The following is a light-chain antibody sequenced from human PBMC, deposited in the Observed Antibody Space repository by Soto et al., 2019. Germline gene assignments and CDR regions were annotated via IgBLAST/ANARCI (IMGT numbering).Light chain of an antibody. CDR2: GAS. CDR3: QQYNNWPLA. Sequence: EIVMTQSPATLSVSPGERATLSCRASQSVSSNLAWYQQKPGQVPRLLIYGASTRATGIPVRFGGSGSGTEFTLTISSLQSEDFAVYYCQQYNNWPLAFGQGTNVEIK. V-gene: IGKV3-15*01. J-gene: IGKJ1*01. CDR1: QSVSSN.